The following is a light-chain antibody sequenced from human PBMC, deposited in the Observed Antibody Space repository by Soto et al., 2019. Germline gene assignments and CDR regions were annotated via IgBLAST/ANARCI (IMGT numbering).Light chain of an antibody. Sequence: QAVVTQPPSASGTPGQRVTISCSGSSSNIGSHTVTWYQQVPGTAPKLLIYADSQRPSGVPDRFSGSKSGTSASLAIRGLQSEDEADYYCAAWDDTLRGLVFGGGTKVTVL. V-gene: IGLV1-44*01. CDR3: AAWDDTLRGLV. CDR2: ADS. J-gene: IGLJ3*02. CDR1: SSNIGSHT.